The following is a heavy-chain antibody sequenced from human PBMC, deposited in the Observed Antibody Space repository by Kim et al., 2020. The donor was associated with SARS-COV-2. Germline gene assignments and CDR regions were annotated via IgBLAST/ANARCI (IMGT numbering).Heavy chain of an antibody. D-gene: IGHD5-12*01. CDR2: ISYDGSNK. CDR1: GFTFSSYG. Sequence: GGSLRLSCAASGFTFSSYGMHWVRQAPGKGLEWVAVISYDGSNKYYADSVKGRFTISRDNSKNTLYLQMNSLRAEDTAVYYCAKEIRPADGYNPSFDYWGQGTLVTVSS. J-gene: IGHJ4*02. V-gene: IGHV3-30*18. CDR3: AKEIRPADGYNPSFDY.